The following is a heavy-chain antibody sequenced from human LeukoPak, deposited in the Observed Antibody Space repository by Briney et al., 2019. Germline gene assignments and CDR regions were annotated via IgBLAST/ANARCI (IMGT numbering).Heavy chain of an antibody. Sequence: GGSLRLSCAASEFTVISNYMSWVRQAPGKGLEWVSIIYTGGTTSYADSVKGRFTVSRDDFKNALSLQMNSLRAEDTAVYYCARGSLSGRAFDLWGQGTMVTVSS. CDR2: IYTGGTT. V-gene: IGHV3-53*01. J-gene: IGHJ3*01. CDR3: ARGSLSGRAFDL. CDR1: EFTVISNY.